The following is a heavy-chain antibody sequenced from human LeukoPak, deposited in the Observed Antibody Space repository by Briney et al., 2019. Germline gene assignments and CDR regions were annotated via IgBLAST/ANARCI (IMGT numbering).Heavy chain of an antibody. CDR2: IYSSGSA. D-gene: IGHD4-17*01. V-gene: IGHV4-4*07. J-gene: IGHJ4*02. CDR3: ARDAYGASYPPF. CDR1: GGSISGYY. Sequence: PSETLSLTCTVSGGSISGYYWSWILQPAGKGLEWIGRIYSSGSANYNPSLNSRVTMSVDTSKNQFSLKLSSVTAADTAVYYCARDAYGASYPPFWGQGTLVTVSS.